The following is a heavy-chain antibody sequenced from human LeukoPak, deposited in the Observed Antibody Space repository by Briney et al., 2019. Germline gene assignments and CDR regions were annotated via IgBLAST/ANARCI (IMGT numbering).Heavy chain of an antibody. V-gene: IGHV3-30-3*01. CDR2: ISYDGSNK. D-gene: IGHD1-26*01. J-gene: IGHJ3*02. Sequence: QPGGSLRLSCAASGFTLSSYAMHWVRQAPGKGLEWVAVISYDGSNKYYADSVKGRFTISRDNSKNTLYLQMHSLRAEDTAVYYCARRGWELGGAFDIWGQGTIVIVSS. CDR1: GFTLSSYA. CDR3: ARRGWELGGAFDI.